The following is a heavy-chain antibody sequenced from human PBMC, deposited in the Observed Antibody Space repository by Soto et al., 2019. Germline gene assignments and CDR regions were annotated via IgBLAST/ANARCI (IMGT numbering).Heavy chain of an antibody. J-gene: IGHJ6*02. V-gene: IGHV3-21*01. CDR2: ISSTSNYI. CDR1: GFTFSTYN. Sequence: GGSLRLSCAASGFTFSTYNMNWVRQAPGKGLEWVASISSTSNYIYYADSVRGRFTISRDDAKSSLFLQMNSLRAEDTAVYYCAGDGSSSITSHYYYYGMDVWGQGTTVTVSS. CDR3: AGDGSSSITSHYYYYGMDV. D-gene: IGHD6-6*01.